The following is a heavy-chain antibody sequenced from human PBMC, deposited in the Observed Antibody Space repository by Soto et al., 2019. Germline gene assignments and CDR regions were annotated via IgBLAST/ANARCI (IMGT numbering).Heavy chain of an antibody. CDR1: GGSISIYY. D-gene: IGHD4-17*01. J-gene: IGHJ4*02. V-gene: IGHV4-59*01. Sequence: SDTLSLTCTVSGGSISIYYWSWIRQPPGKGLEWIGYIYYSGSTNYNPSLKSRVTISVDTSKNQFSLKLSSVTAADTAVYYCARWYGGSLDYWGQGTLVTVSS. CDR3: ARWYGGSLDY. CDR2: IYYSGST.